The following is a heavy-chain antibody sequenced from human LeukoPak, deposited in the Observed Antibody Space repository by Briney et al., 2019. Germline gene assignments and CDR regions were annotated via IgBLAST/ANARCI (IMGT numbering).Heavy chain of an antibody. V-gene: IGHV4-39*02. CDR2: IYYSGTT. Sequence: SETLSLTCTVSGGSISSSSSYWGWIRQPPGKGLEWIGTIYYSGTTYYNPSLKGRVTISVGTSKNHFSLKLRSVTAADTAVYYCARIRGFRPVFDFWGQGTLVIVSS. J-gene: IGHJ4*02. CDR3: ARIRGFRPVFDF. D-gene: IGHD5-12*01. CDR1: GGSISSSSSY.